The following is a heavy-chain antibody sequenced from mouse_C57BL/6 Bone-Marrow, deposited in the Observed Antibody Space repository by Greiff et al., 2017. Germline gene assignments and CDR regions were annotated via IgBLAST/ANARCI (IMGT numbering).Heavy chain of an antibody. CDR3: SSGGGFTTPYWYFDV. Sequence: VQLVETGGGLVRPGNSLKLSCVTSGFTFSNYRMHWLRQPPGKRLEWIAVITVKSDNYGANYAESVKGTFAISRDDSKSSVYLEMNRLREEDTAKDFCSSGGGFTTPYWYFDVWGTGTTVTVSS. D-gene: IGHD1-1*01. V-gene: IGHV13-2*01. CDR1: GFTFSNYR. J-gene: IGHJ1*03. CDR2: ITVKSDNYGA.